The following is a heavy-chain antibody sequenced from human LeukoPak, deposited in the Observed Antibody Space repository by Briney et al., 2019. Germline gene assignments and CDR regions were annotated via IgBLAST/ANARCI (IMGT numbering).Heavy chain of an antibody. Sequence: PSQTLSLTCTVSGGSISSGDYYWSWIRQPPGKGLEWIGYIYYSGSTYYNPSLKSRVTTSVDTSKNQFSLKLSSVTAADTAVYYCARGDGLRYSHLGQILWFDPWGQGTLVTVSS. CDR1: GGSISSGDYY. D-gene: IGHD3-9*01. CDR3: ARGDGLRYSHLGQILWFDP. J-gene: IGHJ5*02. CDR2: IYYSGST. V-gene: IGHV4-30-4*01.